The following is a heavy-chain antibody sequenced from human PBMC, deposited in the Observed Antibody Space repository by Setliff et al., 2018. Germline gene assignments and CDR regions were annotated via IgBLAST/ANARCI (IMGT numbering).Heavy chain of an antibody. CDR1: GYTFTSYG. J-gene: IGHJ5*02. Sequence: ASVKVSCKASGYTFTSYGISWVRQAPGQGLEWMGWISAYNGNTNYAQKLQGRVTMTRDTSTSTVYMEVSSLRSEDTAVYYCARSPAVLGIVYLDPWGQGTLVTVSS. V-gene: IGHV1-18*01. D-gene: IGHD2-15*01. CDR3: ARSPAVLGIVYLDP. CDR2: ISAYNGNT.